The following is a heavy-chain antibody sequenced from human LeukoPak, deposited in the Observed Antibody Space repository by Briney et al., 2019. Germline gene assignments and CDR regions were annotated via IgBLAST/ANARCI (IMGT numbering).Heavy chain of an antibody. Sequence: SETLSLTCTVSGDSVSSSSYYWGWIRRPPGKGLEWIGYIYYSGSTNYNPSLKSRVTISVDTSKNQFSLKLSSVTAADTAVYDCARHLCSGGSCYYPYNWFDPWGQGTLVTVSS. J-gene: IGHJ5*02. CDR2: IYYSGST. V-gene: IGHV4-61*05. D-gene: IGHD2-15*01. CDR1: GDSVSSSSYY. CDR3: ARHLCSGGSCYYPYNWFDP.